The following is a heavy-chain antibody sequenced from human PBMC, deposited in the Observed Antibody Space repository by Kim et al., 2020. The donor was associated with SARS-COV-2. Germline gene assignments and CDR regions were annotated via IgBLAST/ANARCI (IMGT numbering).Heavy chain of an antibody. V-gene: IGHV3-15*01. CDR3: TTEYYYGSGSYYNEGYYYYGMDV. CDR2: IKSKTDGGTT. Sequence: GGSLRLSCAASGFTFSNAWMSWVRQAPGKGLEWVGRIKSKTDGGTTDYAAPVKGRFTISRDDSKNTLYLQMNSLKTEDTAVYYCTTEYYYGSGSYYNEGYYYYGMDVWGQGTTVTVS. J-gene: IGHJ6*02. CDR1: GFTFSNAW. D-gene: IGHD3-10*01.